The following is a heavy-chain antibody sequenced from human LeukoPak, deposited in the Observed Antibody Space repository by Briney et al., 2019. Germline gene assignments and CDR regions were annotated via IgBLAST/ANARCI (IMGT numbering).Heavy chain of an antibody. Sequence: SVKVSCKASGGTFISSSISWVRQAPGQGLEWMGRIVPIFATPNYAQKFQGRVTITSDESTNTAYMELTSLRSDDTAVYYCARGPYGWYYFDTWGQGTLVTVSS. CDR1: GGTFISSS. CDR2: IVPIFATP. V-gene: IGHV1-69*13. D-gene: IGHD1-26*01. CDR3: ARGPYGWYYFDT. J-gene: IGHJ5*02.